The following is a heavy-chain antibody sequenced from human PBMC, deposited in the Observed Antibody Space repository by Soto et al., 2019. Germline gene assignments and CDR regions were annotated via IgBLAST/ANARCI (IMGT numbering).Heavy chain of an antibody. Sequence: QVQLVQSGAEVKKPGASVKVSCKASGYTFSTYGFSWVRQAPGQGLEWMGWIGADNGDTNYAQNFQGRVTTTTDTSTTTSYMELRSLTSAHTAVYFCARDWKGAEGFEPWGQGTLVTVSS. D-gene: IGHD1-1*01. V-gene: IGHV1-18*01. CDR1: GYTFSTYG. J-gene: IGHJ5*02. CDR3: ARDWKGAEGFEP. CDR2: IGADNGDT.